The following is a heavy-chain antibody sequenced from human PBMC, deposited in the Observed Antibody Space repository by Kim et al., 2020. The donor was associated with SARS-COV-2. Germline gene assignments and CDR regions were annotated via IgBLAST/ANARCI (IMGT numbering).Heavy chain of an antibody. V-gene: IGHV3-9*01. CDR2: ISWNSGSI. J-gene: IGHJ4*02. CDR3: AKAYDYGDYDFRGAYFDY. CDR1: GFTFDDYA. Sequence: GGSLRLSCAASGFTFDDYAMHWVRQAPGKGLEWVSGISWNSGSIGYADSVKCRFTISRDNAKNSLYLQMNSLRAEDTALYYCAKAYDYGDYDFRGAYFDYWGQGTLVTVSS. D-gene: IGHD4-17*01.